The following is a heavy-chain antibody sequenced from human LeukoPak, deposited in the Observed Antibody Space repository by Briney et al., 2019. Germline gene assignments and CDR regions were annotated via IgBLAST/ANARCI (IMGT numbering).Heavy chain of an antibody. CDR3: ARGDYGDYVGYFDL. V-gene: IGHV4-59*01. J-gene: IGHJ2*01. Sequence: PSETLSLTCTVSGGSISSYYWSWIRQPPGKGLEWIGYIYYSGSTNYNPSLKSRVTISVDTSKNQFSLKLSSVTAADTAVYYCARGDYGDYVGYFDLWGRGTLVTVSS. D-gene: IGHD4-17*01. CDR1: GGSISSYY. CDR2: IYYSGST.